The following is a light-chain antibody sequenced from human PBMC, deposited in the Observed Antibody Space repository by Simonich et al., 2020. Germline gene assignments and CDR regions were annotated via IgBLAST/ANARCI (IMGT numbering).Light chain of an antibody. CDR1: RSYVGGYNY. Sequence: QSALTQPASVSGSPGQSITISCTGTRSYVGGYNYVAWYQQHPGKAPKLMIYGVSNRPSGVSNRFSGSKSGNTASLTISGLQAEDEADYYCSSYTSSSTRVFGGGTKLTVL. J-gene: IGLJ3*02. V-gene: IGLV2-14*03. CDR3: SSYTSSSTRV. CDR2: GVS.